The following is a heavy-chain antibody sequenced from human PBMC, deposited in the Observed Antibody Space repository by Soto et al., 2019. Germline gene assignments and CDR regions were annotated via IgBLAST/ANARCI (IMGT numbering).Heavy chain of an antibody. D-gene: IGHD2-8*01. CDR2: MNPNSGNT. CDR1: GYTFTSYD. CDR3: ARGSVLGYCTNGVCLIDY. J-gene: IGHJ4*02. Sequence: QVQLVQSGAEVKKPGASVKVSCKASGYTFTSYDINWVRQATGQGLEWMGWMNPNSGNTGYAQKFQGRVTMTRNTSISTAYMELSSLRSEDTAVYYCARGSVLGYCTNGVCLIDYWGQGPLVTVSS. V-gene: IGHV1-8*01.